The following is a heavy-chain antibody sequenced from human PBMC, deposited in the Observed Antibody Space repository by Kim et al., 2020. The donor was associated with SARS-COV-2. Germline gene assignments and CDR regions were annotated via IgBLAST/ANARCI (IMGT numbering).Heavy chain of an antibody. Sequence: EKYYLDSVKGRFTISRDNAKNTLYLQMNSLRVEDKAVYYCARDNGYRGDYWGQGTLVTVSS. D-gene: IGHD6-13*01. J-gene: IGHJ4*02. CDR3: ARDNGYRGDY. V-gene: IGHV3-7*01. CDR2: EK.